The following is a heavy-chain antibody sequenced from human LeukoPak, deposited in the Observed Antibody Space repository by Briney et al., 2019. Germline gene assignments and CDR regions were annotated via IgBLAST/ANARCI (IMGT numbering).Heavy chain of an antibody. V-gene: IGHV3-53*01. D-gene: IGHD1-26*01. CDR3: VTRSGSYYY. CDR2: IYNAGDR. Sequence: GGSLRLSCAASGFTVSSNYMSWVRQAPGKGLEWASVIYNAGDRYYADSVKGRFTTSRDSSKNTLYLQVNSLRAEDTAVYYCVTRSGSYYYWGQGILVTVSS. J-gene: IGHJ4*02. CDR1: GFTVSSNY.